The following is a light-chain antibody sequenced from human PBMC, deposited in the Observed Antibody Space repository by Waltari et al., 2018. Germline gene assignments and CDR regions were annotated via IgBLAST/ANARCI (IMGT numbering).Light chain of an antibody. CDR1: GSNLGAGYD. CDR3: QSYDDSLSGGV. CDR2: HNT. Sequence: QSVLTQPPSVSGAPGQTVTIPCAGSGSNLGAGYDLHWYQQVPGTAPKLLINHNTNRPSGVPERFSGSKSGTSASLAITGLQAEDEADYYCQSYDDSLSGGVFGGGTKLTVL. V-gene: IGLV1-40*01. J-gene: IGLJ3*02.